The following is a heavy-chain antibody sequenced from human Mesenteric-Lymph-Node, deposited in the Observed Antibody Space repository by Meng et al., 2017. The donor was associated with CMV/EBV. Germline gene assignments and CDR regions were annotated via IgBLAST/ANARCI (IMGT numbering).Heavy chain of an antibody. CDR2: SRYDGGDK. Sequence: LSLTRATSGFTFRTYGMHWVRPAPGKGLEWVAFSRYDGGDKYYAASVKGRFTISRDNSKNTLHLEMNSLRPEDTAVYHCAKGGNWNNYYGMGVWGQGTTVTVSS. V-gene: IGHV3-30*02. CDR3: AKGGNWNNYYGMGV. J-gene: IGHJ6*02. D-gene: IGHD1/OR15-1a*01. CDR1: GFTFRTYG.